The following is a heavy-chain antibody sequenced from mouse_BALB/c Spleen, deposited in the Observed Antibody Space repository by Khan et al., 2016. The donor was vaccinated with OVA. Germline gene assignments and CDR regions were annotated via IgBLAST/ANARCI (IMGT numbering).Heavy chain of an antibody. CDR3: AREGAWYHFDH. J-gene: IGHJ2*01. V-gene: IGHV1-76*01. Sequence: QVQLKQSGAELVRPGASVKLSCKTSGYIFTTYWIHWIQQRSGQGLEWIARIYPGTDNSYYTEKFKDKATLTADKSSSTAYMQLSSLKSEDSDVYFCAREGAWYHFDHWGQGTTLTVSS. CDR2: IYPGTDNS. D-gene: IGHD1-1*02. CDR1: GYIFTTYW.